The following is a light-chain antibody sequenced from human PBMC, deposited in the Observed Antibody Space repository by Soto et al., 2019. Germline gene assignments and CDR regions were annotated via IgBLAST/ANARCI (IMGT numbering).Light chain of an antibody. CDR1: SSDVGAYNY. J-gene: IGLJ1*01. CDR2: EVT. V-gene: IGLV2-14*01. Sequence: QSALTQPASVSGSPGQSITISCTGTSSDVGAYNYVSWYQQHQGKAPKLIIYEVTNRPSGISNRFSGSKSGNTASLTISRLQAEDEADFYCSSYTTSTILYVFGTGTKLTVL. CDR3: SSYTTSTILYV.